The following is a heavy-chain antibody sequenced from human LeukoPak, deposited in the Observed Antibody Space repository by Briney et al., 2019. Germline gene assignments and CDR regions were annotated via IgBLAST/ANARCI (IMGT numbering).Heavy chain of an antibody. CDR1: GFTFRNYG. CDR3: ARVIQSSGSSDY. Sequence: GGSLRLSCAASGFTFRNYGMNWVRQAPGKGLEWLSSISSSSGYIYYADSLKGRFTISRDNAKNSLYLQMNSLRGEDTAVYYCARVIQSSGSSDYWGQGTLVTVSS. J-gene: IGHJ4*02. D-gene: IGHD3-10*01. CDR2: ISSSSGYI. V-gene: IGHV3-21*01.